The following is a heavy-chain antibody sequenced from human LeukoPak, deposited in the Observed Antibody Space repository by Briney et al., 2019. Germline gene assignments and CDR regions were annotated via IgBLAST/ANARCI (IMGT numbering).Heavy chain of an antibody. D-gene: IGHD5-18*01. CDR1: GYTFTGYY. Sequence: ASVKVSCKASGYTFTGYYMHWVRQAPGQGLEWMGWINPNSGGTNYAQKFQGRVTMTRDTSISTVYMELSSLRSDDRAVYYCARGRILGTAMVGYWGQGTLVTVSS. CDR3: ARGRILGTAMVGY. V-gene: IGHV1-2*02. CDR2: INPNSGGT. J-gene: IGHJ4*02.